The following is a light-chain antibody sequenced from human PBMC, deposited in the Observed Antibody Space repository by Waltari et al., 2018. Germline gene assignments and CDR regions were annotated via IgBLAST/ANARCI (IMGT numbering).Light chain of an antibody. Sequence: QSVLTQPPSASRTPGPTVTISCSVRRSNIGGTYVYWYQQFPGTATKLLIYKNNQRPSGVPDRFSGSKSGTSASLDISGLRSEDEADYYCATWDDSLSGPVFGGGTKLTVL. CDR1: RSNIGGTY. J-gene: IGLJ3*02. CDR3: ATWDDSLSGPV. CDR2: KNN. V-gene: IGLV1-47*01.